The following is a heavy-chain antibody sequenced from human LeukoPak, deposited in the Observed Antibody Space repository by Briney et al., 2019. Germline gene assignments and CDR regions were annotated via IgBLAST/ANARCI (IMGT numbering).Heavy chain of an antibody. CDR1: GFTFSDYY. J-gene: IGHJ4*02. CDR2: IYSGGSI. CDR3: ARGINYYDSSGSFDY. Sequence: GGSLRLSCAASGFTFSDYYMSWVRQAPGKGLEWVSVIYSGGSIYYADSVKGRFTISRDNSKNTLYLQMNSLRAEDTAVYYCARGINYYDSSGSFDYWGQGTLVTVSS. D-gene: IGHD3-22*01. V-gene: IGHV3-66*01.